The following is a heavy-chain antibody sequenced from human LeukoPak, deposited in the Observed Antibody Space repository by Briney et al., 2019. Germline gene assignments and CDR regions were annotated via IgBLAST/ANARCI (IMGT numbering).Heavy chain of an antibody. D-gene: IGHD2-21*01. CDR1: GGSFSGYY. J-gene: IGHJ6*02. CDR3: ARLVKRYYYYGMDV. V-gene: IGHV4-34*01. CDR2: VNHSGST. Sequence: SETLSLTCAVYGGSFSGYYWSWIRQPPGKGLEWIGEVNHSGSTNYNPSLKSRVTISVDTSKNQFSLKLSSVTAADTAVYYCARLVKRYYYYGMDVWGQETTVTVSS.